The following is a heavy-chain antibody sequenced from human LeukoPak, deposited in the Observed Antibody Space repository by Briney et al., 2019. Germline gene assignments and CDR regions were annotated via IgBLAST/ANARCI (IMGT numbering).Heavy chain of an antibody. Sequence: PGGSLRLSCAASGFTFSSYAMSWVRQAPGEGLEWVSAISGSGGSTYYADSVKGRFTISRDNSKNTLYLQMNSLRAEDTAVYYCAKMGCSSTSCYSWFDPWGQGTLVTVSS. CDR3: AKMGCSSTSCYSWFDP. CDR2: ISGSGGST. J-gene: IGHJ5*02. V-gene: IGHV3-23*01. D-gene: IGHD2-2*02. CDR1: GFTFSSYA.